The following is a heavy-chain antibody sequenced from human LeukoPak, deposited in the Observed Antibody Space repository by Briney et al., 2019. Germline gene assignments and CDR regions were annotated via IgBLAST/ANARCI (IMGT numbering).Heavy chain of an antibody. CDR1: GFPVSANY. J-gene: IGHJ4*02. Sequence: GGSLRLSCEGSGFPVSANYLTWVRQAPGRGLEWVSVIYNGGFAYYGDSMKGRFTISRDDSKNMVYLQMNSLRGEDTAVYYCARDVEFYDGSGSSLVWGQGTRVIVSS. D-gene: IGHD3-10*01. V-gene: IGHV3-53*01. CDR3: ARDVEFYDGSGSSLV. CDR2: IYNGGFA.